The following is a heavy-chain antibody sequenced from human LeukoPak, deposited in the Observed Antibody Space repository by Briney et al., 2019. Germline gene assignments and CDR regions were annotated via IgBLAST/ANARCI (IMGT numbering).Heavy chain of an antibody. CDR1: GYTFTGYY. CDR2: INPNSGGT. V-gene: IGHV1-2*02. CDR3: ASCFGGVIVSCNWFDP. D-gene: IGHD3-16*02. J-gene: IGHJ5*02. Sequence: ASVKVSCKASGYTFTGYYMHWVRQAPGQGLEWMGWINPNSGGTNYAQKFQGRVTMTRDTSISTAYVELSRLRSDDTAVYYCASCFGGVIVSCNWFDPWGQGTLVTVSS.